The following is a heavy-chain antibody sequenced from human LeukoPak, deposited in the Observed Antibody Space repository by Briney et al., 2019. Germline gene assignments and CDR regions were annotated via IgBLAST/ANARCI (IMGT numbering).Heavy chain of an antibody. CDR2: INPSGGST. Sequence: ASVKVSCKASGYTFTSYYMHWVRQAPGQGLAWMGIINPSGGSTSYAQKFQGRVTMTRDTSTSTVYMELSSLRSEDTAVYYCARFRSSTAFDIWGQGTMVTVSS. CDR3: ARFRSSTAFDI. J-gene: IGHJ3*02. V-gene: IGHV1-46*03. D-gene: IGHD2-2*01. CDR1: GYTFTSYY.